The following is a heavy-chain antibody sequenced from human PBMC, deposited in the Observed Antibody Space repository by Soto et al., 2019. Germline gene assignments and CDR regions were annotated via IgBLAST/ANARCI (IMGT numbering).Heavy chain of an antibody. J-gene: IGHJ5*02. D-gene: IGHD1-26*01. CDR1: GYTFTSDG. Sequence: ASVKVSCKASGYTFTSDGISWVRQAPGQGLEWMGWISAYNGNTNYAQKLQGRVTMTTDTSTSTAYMELRSLRSDDTAVYYCARAGWELRIDGAWFDPWGQGTLVTVSS. CDR3: ARAGWELRIDGAWFDP. CDR2: ISAYNGNT. V-gene: IGHV1-18*01.